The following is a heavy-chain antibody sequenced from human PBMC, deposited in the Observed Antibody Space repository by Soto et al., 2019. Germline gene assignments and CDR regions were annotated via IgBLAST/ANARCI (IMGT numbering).Heavy chain of an antibody. Sequence: PVGSLSFSGAASGFTFSSYAMSWVRQAPGKGLEGVSAISGSGGSTYYADSVKGRFTISRDNSKNTLYLQMNSLRAEDTAVYYCARGTSARGAFDIWGQGTMVTVSS. CDR3: ARGTSARGAFDI. CDR1: GFTFSSYA. D-gene: IGHD6-6*01. J-gene: IGHJ3*02. CDR2: ISGSGGST. V-gene: IGHV3-23*01.